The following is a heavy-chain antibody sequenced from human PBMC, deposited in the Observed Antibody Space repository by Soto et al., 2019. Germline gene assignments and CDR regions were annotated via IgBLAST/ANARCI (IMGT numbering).Heavy chain of an antibody. CDR2: ITSSGSYV. V-gene: IGHV3-21*01. Sequence: LILSGVTSGFTFSRNTMNWVRQAPGKGLEWVASITSSGSYVYYADSVKGRFSASRDNAKNSLSLQMDSLRPDDTAIYFCVKDEGIEAMDVWGQGTTVTVSS. CDR3: VKDEGIEAMDV. CDR1: GFTFSRNT. J-gene: IGHJ6*02. D-gene: IGHD3-3*02.